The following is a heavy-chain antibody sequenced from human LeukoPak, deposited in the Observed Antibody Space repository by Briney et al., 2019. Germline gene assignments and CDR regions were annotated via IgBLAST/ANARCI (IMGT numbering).Heavy chain of an antibody. Sequence: GGSLRHSCAASGFTFDDYAMHWVRQAPGKGLEWVSGISWNSGSIGYADSVKGRFTISRDNAKNSLYLQMNSLRAEDTALYYCAKARAVSDWFDPWGQGTLVTVSS. J-gene: IGHJ5*02. V-gene: IGHV3-9*01. CDR1: GFTFDDYA. D-gene: IGHD2-8*01. CDR2: ISWNSGSI. CDR3: AKARAVSDWFDP.